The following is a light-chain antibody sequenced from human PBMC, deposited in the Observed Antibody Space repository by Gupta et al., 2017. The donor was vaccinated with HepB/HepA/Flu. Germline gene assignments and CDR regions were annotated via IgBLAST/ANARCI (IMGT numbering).Light chain of an antibody. CDR2: AAS. Sequence: DIQMTQSPSSLSASVGDRVTITCRASQSISSYLNWYQQKPGKAPKLLIYAASSLQSGVPSRFSGSGSGTDFTLTISSLQPEDFETYYCQQSYSSFGQGTKVEIK. V-gene: IGKV1-39*01. CDR1: QSISSY. CDR3: QQSYSS. J-gene: IGKJ1*01.